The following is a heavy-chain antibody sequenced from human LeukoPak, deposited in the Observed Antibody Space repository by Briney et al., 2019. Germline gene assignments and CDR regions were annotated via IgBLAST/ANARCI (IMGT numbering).Heavy chain of an antibody. D-gene: IGHD3-22*01. V-gene: IGHV3-20*04. Sequence: GGPLRLSCAAAGFTFEDHGMSWVRQAPGKGLEWVSSINWSGGNTGYGDSVKGRFTISRDNAKNSLYLQMNSLRAEDTALYFCAKCFYDSSGYSSYLDYWGQGTLVTVSS. CDR3: AKCFYDSSGYSSYLDY. CDR2: INWSGGNT. CDR1: GFTFEDHG. J-gene: IGHJ4*02.